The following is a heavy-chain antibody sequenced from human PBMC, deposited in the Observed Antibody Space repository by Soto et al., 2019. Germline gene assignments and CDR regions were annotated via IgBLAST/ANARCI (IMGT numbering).Heavy chain of an antibody. Sequence: GGSLRLSCAASGFTFSSYAMSWVRQAPGKGLEWVSAISGSGGSTYYADSVKGRVTISRDNSMNTLYLQMNSLRAEEKDVYYCEKDRGRDSSGYHEYFQHWGQGTLVTGSS. J-gene: IGHJ1*01. D-gene: IGHD3-22*01. V-gene: IGHV3-23*01. CDR3: EKDRGRDSSGYHEYFQH. CDR1: GFTFSSYA. CDR2: ISGSGGST.